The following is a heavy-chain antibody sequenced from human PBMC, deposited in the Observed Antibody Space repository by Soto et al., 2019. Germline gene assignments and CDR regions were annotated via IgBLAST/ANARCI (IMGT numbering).Heavy chain of an antibody. Sequence: LRLSFAASGFTVTSNYLTWVRQAPGKGLEWVSVIYRSGATYYPDSVRGRFTASRDYSHNTLYLQMDSLRVEDTAVYYCARDSGMIRGSYGVDVWGPGTTVTV. CDR1: GFTVTSNY. CDR3: ARDSGMIRGSYGVDV. D-gene: IGHD3-10*01. J-gene: IGHJ6*02. CDR2: IYRSGAT. V-gene: IGHV3-53*01.